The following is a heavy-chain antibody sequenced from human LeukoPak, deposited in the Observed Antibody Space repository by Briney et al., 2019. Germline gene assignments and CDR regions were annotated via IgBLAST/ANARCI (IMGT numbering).Heavy chain of an antibody. Sequence: AGGSLRLSCAASGFTFTSYGMHXXRQAPGKGLEWVATIWYDGSTKYYADSVKGLFTISRDNSKNTMYLQMNSLRAEDTAVYYCARGVGMYDDVDYWGQGTLVTVSS. CDR1: GFTFTSYG. CDR3: ARGVGMYDDVDY. V-gene: IGHV3-33*01. J-gene: IGHJ4*02. D-gene: IGHD3-3*01. CDR2: IWYDGSTK.